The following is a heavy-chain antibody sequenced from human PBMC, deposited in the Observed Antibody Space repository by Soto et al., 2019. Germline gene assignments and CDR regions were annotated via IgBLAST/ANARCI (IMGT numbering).Heavy chain of an antibody. Sequence: SETLSLTCTVSGYSISNGYYWAWIRQSPGKGLEWIGSVYQTVSTSYNPSLESRVTILVDIAKNHFSLRLNSVTAADTAVYFCAREKGHSNPFDFCGPGMLVTVSS. V-gene: IGHV4-38-2*02. D-gene: IGHD4-4*01. J-gene: IGHJ4*02. CDR3: AREKGHSNPFDF. CDR2: VYQTVST. CDR1: GYSISNGYY.